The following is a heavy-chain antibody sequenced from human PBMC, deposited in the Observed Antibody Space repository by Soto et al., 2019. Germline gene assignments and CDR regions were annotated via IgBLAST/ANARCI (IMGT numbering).Heavy chain of an antibody. Sequence: QVQLQESGPGLVKPSQTLSLTCTVSGGSISSGDYYWSWIRQPPGKGLEWIGYIYYSGSTYYNPSLKSRVTISVDTSKNQFSLKLSSVTAADTAVYYCARGEGRAAGTKYFQHWGQGTLVTVSS. CDR1: GGSISSGDYY. V-gene: IGHV4-30-4*01. CDR2: IYYSGST. CDR3: ARGEGRAAGTKYFQH. D-gene: IGHD6-13*01. J-gene: IGHJ1*01.